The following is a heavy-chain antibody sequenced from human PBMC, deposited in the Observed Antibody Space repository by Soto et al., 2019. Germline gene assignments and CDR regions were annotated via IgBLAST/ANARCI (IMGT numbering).Heavy chain of an antibody. CDR2: INPSGGST. CDR3: ARVYPSDPRYGYVGNNWFDP. CDR1: GYTFTSYY. Sequence: QVQLVQSGAEVKKPGASVKVSCKASGYTFTSYYMHWVRQAPGQGLEWMGIINPSGGSTSYAQKLQGRVTMXSXTSXRTVYMELSSLSSEDTAVYYGARVYPSDPRYGYVGNNWFDPWGQGTLVTVSS. D-gene: IGHD5-18*01. V-gene: IGHV1-46*03. J-gene: IGHJ5*02.